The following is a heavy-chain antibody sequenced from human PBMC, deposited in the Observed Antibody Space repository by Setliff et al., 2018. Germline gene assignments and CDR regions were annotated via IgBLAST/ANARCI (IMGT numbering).Heavy chain of an antibody. CDR3: AKDRYCGGGSCLKDFEY. CDR2: ISGSGSSA. D-gene: IGHD2-15*01. CDR1: GSTFSTYA. V-gene: IGHV3-23*01. J-gene: IGHJ4*02. Sequence: LRLSCAASGSTFSTYAVSWVRQAPGKGLEWVSSISGSGSSAYYADSVKGRFTISRDNPKNTLFLQMNSLRAEDTAVYYCAKDRYCGGGSCLKDFEYWGQGTLVTVSS.